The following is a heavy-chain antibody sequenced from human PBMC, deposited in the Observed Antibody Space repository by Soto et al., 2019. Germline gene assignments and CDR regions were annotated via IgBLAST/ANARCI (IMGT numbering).Heavy chain of an antibody. CDR3: ARAYLAGYSSSWYIEYYFDY. Sequence: QVQLVESGGGVVQPGRSLRLSCAASGFTFSSYAMHWVRQAPGKGLEWVAVISYDGSIKYYADSVKGRFTISRDNSKNTLYLQMNSLRAEDTAVYYCARAYLAGYSSSWYIEYYFDYWGQGTLVTVSS. V-gene: IGHV3-30-3*01. D-gene: IGHD6-13*01. CDR2: ISYDGSIK. CDR1: GFTFSSYA. J-gene: IGHJ4*02.